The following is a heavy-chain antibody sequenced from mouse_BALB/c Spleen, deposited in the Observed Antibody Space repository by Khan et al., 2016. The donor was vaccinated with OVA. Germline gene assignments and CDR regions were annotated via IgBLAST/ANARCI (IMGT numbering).Heavy chain of an antibody. Sequence: QIQLVQSGAELAKPWASVQMSCKASGYTFTTYWMHWVKQRPGQGLEWIGYINPTSGYTDYSEKFKDKATLSADKSSSTAYMQLSSLTSEDSAVYYCTRDRIDYWGQGTTLTVSS. CDR1: GYTFTTYW. J-gene: IGHJ2*01. CDR2: INPTSGYT. V-gene: IGHV1-7*01. CDR3: TRDRIDY.